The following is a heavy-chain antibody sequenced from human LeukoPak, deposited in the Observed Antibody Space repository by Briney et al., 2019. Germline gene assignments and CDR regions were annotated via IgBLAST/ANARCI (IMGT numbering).Heavy chain of an antibody. CDR3: ARERAGDAFDI. V-gene: IGHV1-8*03. D-gene: IGHD5-24*01. CDR1: GYTFTSYD. CDR2: MNPNSGNT. J-gene: IGHJ3*02. Sequence: ASVKVSCKASGYTFTSYDINWVRQATGQGLEWMGWMNPNSGNTGYAQKFQGRVTITRNTSISTAYMELSSLRSEGTAVYYCARERAGDAFDIWGQGTMVTVSS.